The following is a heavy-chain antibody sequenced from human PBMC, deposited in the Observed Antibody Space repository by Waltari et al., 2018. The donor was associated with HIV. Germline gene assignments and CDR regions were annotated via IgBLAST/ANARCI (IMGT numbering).Heavy chain of an antibody. D-gene: IGHD3-10*01. CDR2: INQAGTER. J-gene: IGHJ4*02. CDR3: ATTHGSGAYDNDFDY. V-gene: IGHV3-7*01. Sequence: EVKLEESGGGWVQPGGSLPLTCEASGFTLSFSSFWWVRQAPGKGLEWVANINQAGTERHYVDSVRGRFTISRDNGKTSLFLQMNSLSVEDTAVYYCATTHGSGAYDNDFDYWGQGTLV. CDR1: GFTLSFSS.